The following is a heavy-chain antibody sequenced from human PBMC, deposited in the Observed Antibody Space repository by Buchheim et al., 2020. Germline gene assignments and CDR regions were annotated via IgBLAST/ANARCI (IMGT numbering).Heavy chain of an antibody. J-gene: IGHJ3*02. CDR3: ARELRGGISDDAFDI. V-gene: IGHV4-4*02. CDR2: ISHSGST. D-gene: IGHD3-10*01. Sequence: QVQLQESGPGLVKPSGTLSLTCVVSDDSISSNKWWSWVRQPPGKGLEWIGEISHSGSTNYNPSLKSRVTIPVDKSKNQFSLKLSSVTAADTAVYYCARELRGGISDDAFDIWGQGT. CDR1: DDSISSNKW.